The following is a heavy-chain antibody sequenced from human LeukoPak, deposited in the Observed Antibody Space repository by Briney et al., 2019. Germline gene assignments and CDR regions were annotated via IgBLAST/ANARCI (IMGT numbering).Heavy chain of an antibody. J-gene: IGHJ6*03. D-gene: IGHD3-10*01. CDR2: IYYSGST. CDR3: ARNVLLWFGEPLSIMDV. CDR1: GGSISSSSYY. Sequence: SETLSLTCTVSGGSISSSSYYWGCIRQPPGKGLEWIGSIYYSGSTYYNPSLKSRVTLSIDTSKNQFSLKLSSVTAADTAVYYCARNVLLWFGEPLSIMDVWGKGTTVTISS. V-gene: IGHV4-39*07.